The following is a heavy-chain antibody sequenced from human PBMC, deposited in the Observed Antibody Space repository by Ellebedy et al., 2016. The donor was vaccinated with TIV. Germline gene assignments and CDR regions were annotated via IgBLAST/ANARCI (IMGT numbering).Heavy chain of an antibody. D-gene: IGHD3-22*01. CDR2: ISWNSGSI. J-gene: IGHJ1*01. CDR3: AKDSSGYPLKYFQH. V-gene: IGHV3-9*01. CDR1: GFTFDDYA. Sequence: GGSLRLSXAASGFTFDDYAMHWVRQAPGKGLEWVSGISWNSGSIGYADSVKGRFTISRDNAKNSLYLQMNSLRAEDTALYYCAKDSSGYPLKYFQHWGQGTLVTVSS.